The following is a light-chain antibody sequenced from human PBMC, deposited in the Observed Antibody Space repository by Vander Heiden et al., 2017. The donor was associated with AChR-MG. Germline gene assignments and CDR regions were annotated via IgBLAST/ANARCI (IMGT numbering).Light chain of an antibody. J-gene: IGKJ1*01. CDR3: QQYKKWPPT. CDR2: GAS. CDR1: QSVSSA. Sequence: EIVMTQSPATLSVSPGERATLSCRASQSVSSALAWYQQKPGQAPRLLISGASTRATGIPDRISGSGSGTELTLTINSLQSEDFAVYYCQQYKKWPPTFGQGTKVEIK. V-gene: IGKV3-15*01.